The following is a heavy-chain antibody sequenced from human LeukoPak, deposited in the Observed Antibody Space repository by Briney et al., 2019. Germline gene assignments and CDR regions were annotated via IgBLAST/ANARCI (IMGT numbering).Heavy chain of an antibody. Sequence: RGSLRLSCAASGFTFSSYSMNWVRQAPGKGLEWVSAISISSSYIYYADSVKGRFTISGENAKNSLYLQMNSLRAEDTAVYYWARGICSGGSCYLDYYYYYGMDVWGEGTTVTVSS. CDR3: ARGICSGGSCYLDYYYYYGMDV. D-gene: IGHD2-15*01. CDR1: GFTFSSYS. V-gene: IGHV3-21*01. CDR2: ISISSSYI. J-gene: IGHJ6*04.